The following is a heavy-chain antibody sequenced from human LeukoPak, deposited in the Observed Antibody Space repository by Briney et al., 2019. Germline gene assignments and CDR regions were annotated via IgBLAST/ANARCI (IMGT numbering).Heavy chain of an antibody. CDR2: IFYDGSHN. CDR1: GFTFSSYG. V-gene: IGHV3-33*01. Sequence: GGSLRLSCAASGFTFSSYGMHWVRQAPGRGLESVALIFYDGSHNYYADSVKGRFTISRDNSKNTLYLQMNSLRAEDTAVYYCAGGTYALDFWGQGTLVTVSS. J-gene: IGHJ4*02. D-gene: IGHD4-17*01. CDR3: AGGTYALDF.